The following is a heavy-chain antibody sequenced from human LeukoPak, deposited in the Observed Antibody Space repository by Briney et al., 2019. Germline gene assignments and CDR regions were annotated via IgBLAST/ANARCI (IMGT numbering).Heavy chain of an antibody. Sequence: ASVKVSCKASGYTFTSYYMHWVRQAPGQGLEWMGIINPSGGSTSYAQRFQGRVTMTRDTSTSIVYMELSSLRSEDTAVYYCARDMDHVVATSPFDYWGQGTLVTVSS. D-gene: IGHD5-12*01. J-gene: IGHJ4*02. V-gene: IGHV1-46*01. CDR3: ARDMDHVVATSPFDY. CDR2: INPSGGST. CDR1: GYTFTSYY.